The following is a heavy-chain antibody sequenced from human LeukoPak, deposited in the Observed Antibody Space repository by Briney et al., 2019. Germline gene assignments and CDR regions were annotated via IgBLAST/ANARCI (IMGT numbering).Heavy chain of an antibody. Sequence: SPRVSCAPPLFSSSEYATRSVPATPQESVGRVSRICRKRGSIGYADSVKGRFTISRDNAKNSLYLQMNSLRAEDRALYYCAGSWCSSTGCFPCRGRFDIWGQGTMVTVSS. CDR3: AGSWCSSTGCFPCRGRFDI. J-gene: IGHJ3*02. V-gene: IGHV3-9*02. CDR2: ICRKRGSI. CDR1: LFSSSEYA. D-gene: IGHD2-2*01.